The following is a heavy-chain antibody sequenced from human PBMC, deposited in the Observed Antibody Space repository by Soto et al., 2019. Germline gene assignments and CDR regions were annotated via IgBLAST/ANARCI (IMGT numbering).Heavy chain of an antibody. V-gene: IGHV4-59*01. Sequence: SETLSLTCSVSGASITNYYWTWIRQSPGKGLEWIGYIYYGGTSNYNSSLKGRVTVSVDMSTNQFPLTLNSVTAADTAVYYCAMYYGHGQDYWGQGTLVTVSS. CDR2: IYYGGTS. J-gene: IGHJ4*02. D-gene: IGHD3-10*01. CDR1: GASITNYY. CDR3: AMYYGHGQDY.